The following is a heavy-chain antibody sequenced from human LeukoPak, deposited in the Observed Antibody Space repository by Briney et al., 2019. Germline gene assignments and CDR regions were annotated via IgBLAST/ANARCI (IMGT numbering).Heavy chain of an antibody. CDR3: ARSRDYYDSSGYGVFFDY. Sequence: ASVNVSCKASGYTFTGYYMHWVRQAPGQGLEGMGGINPNSGGTNYAQKFQGRVTMTRDTSISTAYMELSRLSSDDTAVYYCARSRDYYDSSGYGVFFDYWGQGTLVTVSS. V-gene: IGHV1-2*02. CDR2: INPNSGGT. D-gene: IGHD3-22*01. CDR1: GYTFTGYY. J-gene: IGHJ4*02.